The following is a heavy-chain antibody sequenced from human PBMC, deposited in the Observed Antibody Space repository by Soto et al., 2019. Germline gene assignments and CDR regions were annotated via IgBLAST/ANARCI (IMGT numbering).Heavy chain of an antibody. CDR2: IYYSGST. D-gene: IGHD6-19*01. Sequence: PSETLSLSCTVSGGSISSGGYYWSWIRQHPGKGLEWIGYIYYSGSTNYNPSLKSRVTISVDTSKNQFSLKLSSVTAADTAVYYCARYHSSGPTPYNWFDPWGQGTLVTVSS. CDR1: GGSISSGGYY. V-gene: IGHV4-61*08. J-gene: IGHJ5*02. CDR3: ARYHSSGPTPYNWFDP.